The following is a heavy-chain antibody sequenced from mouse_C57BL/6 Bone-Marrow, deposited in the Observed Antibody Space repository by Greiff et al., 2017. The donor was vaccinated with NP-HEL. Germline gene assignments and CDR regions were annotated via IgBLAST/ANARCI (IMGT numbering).Heavy chain of an antibody. J-gene: IGHJ3*01. V-gene: IGHV1-64*01. CDR3: ARWYGSSSPWFAY. D-gene: IGHD1-1*01. CDR1: GYTFTSYW. Sequence: VQLQQPGAELVKPGASVKLSCKASGYTFTSYWMHWVKQRPGQGLEWIGMIHPNSGSTNYNEKFKSKATLTVDKSSSTAYMQLSSLTSEDSAVYYCARWYGSSSPWFAYWGQGTLVTVSA. CDR2: IHPNSGST.